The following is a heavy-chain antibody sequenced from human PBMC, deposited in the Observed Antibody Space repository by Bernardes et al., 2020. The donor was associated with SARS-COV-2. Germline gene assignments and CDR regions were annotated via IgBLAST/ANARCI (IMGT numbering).Heavy chain of an antibody. J-gene: IGHJ6*02. Sequence: SETLSLTCTVSGGSISSYYWSWIRQPPGKGLEWIGYIYYSGSTNYNPSLKSRVTISVDTSKNQFSLKLSSVTAADTAVYYCAVGDCSSTSCTGYGMDVWGQGTTVTVSS. V-gene: IGHV4-59*01. D-gene: IGHD2-2*01. CDR3: AVGDCSSTSCTGYGMDV. CDR2: IYYSGST. CDR1: GGSISSYY.